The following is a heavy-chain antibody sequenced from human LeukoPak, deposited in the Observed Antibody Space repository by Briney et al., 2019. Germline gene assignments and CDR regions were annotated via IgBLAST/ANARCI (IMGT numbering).Heavy chain of an antibody. Sequence: PSETLSLTCTVSGDSISSDSYYCGWIRQPPGEGLEWIGSMYYSGSTHYNPSLKSRFTISVDTTKNKFSLKVSSVTAADTAVYYCASGIDGYTDDAFDIWGKGTLLTASP. D-gene: IGHD5-24*01. CDR2: MYYSGST. CDR3: ASGIDGYTDDAFDI. J-gene: IGHJ3*02. CDR1: GDSISSDSYY. V-gene: IGHV4-39*07.